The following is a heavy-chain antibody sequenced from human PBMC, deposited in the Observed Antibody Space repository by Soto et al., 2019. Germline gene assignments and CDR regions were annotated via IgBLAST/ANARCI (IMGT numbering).Heavy chain of an antibody. D-gene: IGHD6-6*01. V-gene: IGHV3-53*02. CDR3: ARAREPEYSSSIFFDY. CDR1: GLTVSRTQ. J-gene: IGHJ4*01. CDR2: IYSAGST. Sequence: VELVETGGGLIQPGGSLRLSCAVSGLTVSRTQMSWVRQAPGKGLQWVSVIYSAGSTYYANAVKGRFTISRDISENNRFLELNGLTVDDTAVYYCARAREPEYSSSIFFDYWGRGTVVTVSS.